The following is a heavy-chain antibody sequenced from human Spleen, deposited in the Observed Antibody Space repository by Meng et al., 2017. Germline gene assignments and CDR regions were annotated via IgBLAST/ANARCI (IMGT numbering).Heavy chain of an antibody. V-gene: IGHV1-2*06. Sequence: QVQLVQSGAEGKKPGASVRVSCKASGYTFTVYYLHWVRQAPGQGLEWMGRINPNSGDTNYAQKFQGRVTMTRDTSISTAYMELGSLRSDDTAVYYCARAAVSGTFDYWGQGTLVTVSS. CDR3: ARAAVSGTFDY. CDR2: INPNSGDT. CDR1: GYTFTVYY. J-gene: IGHJ4*02. D-gene: IGHD2-15*01.